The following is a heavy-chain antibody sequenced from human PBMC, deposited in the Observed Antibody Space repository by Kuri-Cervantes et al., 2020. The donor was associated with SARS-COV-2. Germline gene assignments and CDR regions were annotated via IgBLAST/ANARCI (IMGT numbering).Heavy chain of an antibody. J-gene: IGHJ4*02. V-gene: IGHV3-11*04. Sequence: GESLKISCAASGFTFSDYYMHWIRQAPGKGLEWVSYISSSGTTTYYADSVKGRFTISRDNAKNSLYLQMNSLRAEDTAVYYCASGSGSYYGGDYWGQGTLVTVSS. CDR2: ISSSGTTT. D-gene: IGHD1-26*01. CDR3: ASGSGSYYGGDY. CDR1: GFTFSDYY.